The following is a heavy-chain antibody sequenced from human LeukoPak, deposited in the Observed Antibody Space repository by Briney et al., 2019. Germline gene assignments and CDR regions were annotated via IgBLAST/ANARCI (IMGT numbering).Heavy chain of an antibody. CDR1: GGSFSGHY. Sequence: SETLSLISAVYGGSFSGHYGSWIRQPPGKGLEWIGEINHRGSTNYHPSLKSRVTISGDTSKNQFSLKLSSVTAADTAVYYCVGYYYGSGSYHNYPNFVYWGQGTLVTVSS. J-gene: IGHJ4*02. CDR3: VGYYYGSGSYHNYPNFVY. CDR2: INHRGST. V-gene: IGHV4-34*01. D-gene: IGHD3-10*01.